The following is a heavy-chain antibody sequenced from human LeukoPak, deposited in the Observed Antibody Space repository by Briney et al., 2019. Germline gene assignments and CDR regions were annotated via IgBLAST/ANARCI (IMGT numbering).Heavy chain of an antibody. CDR1: GGSFSGYY. V-gene: IGHV4-34*01. CDR3: ARAPPGDSSGYED. CDR2: INHSGST. D-gene: IGHD3-22*01. J-gene: IGHJ4*02. Sequence: SETLSLTCAVYGGSFSGYYWSWIRQPPGKGLEWIGEINHSGSTYYNPSLKSRVTISVDRSKNQFSLKLSSVTAADTAVYYCARAPPGDSSGYEDWGQGTLVTVSS.